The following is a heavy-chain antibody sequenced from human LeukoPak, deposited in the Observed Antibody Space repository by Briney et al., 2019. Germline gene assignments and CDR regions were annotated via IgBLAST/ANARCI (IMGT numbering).Heavy chain of an antibody. V-gene: IGHV1-2*04. CDR1: GYTFTGYY. CDR3: ATQRNDYGDYFDY. D-gene: IGHD4-17*01. CDR2: INPNSGGT. J-gene: IGHJ4*02. Sequence: GASVKVSCTASGYTFTGYYMHWVRQAPGQGLEWMGRINPNSGGTNYAQKFQGWVTMTRDTSISTAYMELSRLRSDDTAVYYCATQRNDYGDYFDYWGQGTLVTVSS.